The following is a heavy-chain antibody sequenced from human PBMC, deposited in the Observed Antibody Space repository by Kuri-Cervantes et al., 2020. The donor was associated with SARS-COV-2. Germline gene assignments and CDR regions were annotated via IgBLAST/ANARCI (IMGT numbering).Heavy chain of an antibody. J-gene: IGHJ4*02. V-gene: IGHV1-3*01. D-gene: IGHD2-21*01. CDR3: YCAPKEGFDS. CDR1: GYTFTSYA. Sequence: ASVKVSCKASGYTFTSYAMHWVRQAPGQRLEWMGWSNAGNGNTKYSQEFQGRVTMTRDISTSTVYMELSSLTSEDTAIYYCYCAPKEGFDSWGQGTLVTVSS. CDR2: SNAGNGNT.